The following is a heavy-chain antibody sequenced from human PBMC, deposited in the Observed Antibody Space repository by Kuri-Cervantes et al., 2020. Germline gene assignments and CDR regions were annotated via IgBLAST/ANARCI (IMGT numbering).Heavy chain of an antibody. D-gene: IGHD5-18*01. CDR3: ARDGRSSYGQDRVYYYYMDV. CDR2: INPNSGGT. CDR1: GYTFTGYY. J-gene: IGHJ6*03. V-gene: IGHV1-2*04. Sequence: ASVKVSCKASGYTFTGYYMHWVRQAPGQGLEWMGWINPNSGGTNYAQKFQGWVTMTRDTSTSTVYMELSSLRSEDAAAYYCARDGRSSYGQDRVYYYYMDVWGKGTTVTVSS.